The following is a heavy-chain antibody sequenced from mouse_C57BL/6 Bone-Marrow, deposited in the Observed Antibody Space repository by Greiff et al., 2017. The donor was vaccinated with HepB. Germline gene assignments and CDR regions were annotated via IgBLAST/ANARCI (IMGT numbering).Heavy chain of an antibody. CDR1: GYTFTNYW. CDR2: IYPGGGYT. D-gene: IGHD2-2*01. Sequence: VQLQQSGAELVRPGPSVKMSCKASGYTFTNYWIGWAKQRPGHGLEWIGDIYPGGGYTNYNEKFKGKATLTADKSSSTAYMQFSSLTSEDSAIYYCARRYDGCDEGYAMDYWGQGTSVTVSS. J-gene: IGHJ4*01. V-gene: IGHV1-63*01. CDR3: ARRYDGCDEGYAMDY.